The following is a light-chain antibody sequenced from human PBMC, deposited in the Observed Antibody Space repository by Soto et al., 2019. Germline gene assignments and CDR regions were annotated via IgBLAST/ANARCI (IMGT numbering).Light chain of an antibody. Sequence: QSALTQPPSVSGSPGQSVAISCTGTSSDVGNSNGVSWYHQPPGTAPKLMIYDVNNRPSGVPDRFSGSKSGNTASLTISGLQAEDEGDYYCSSYTSSSTYVFGTGPKLTVL. J-gene: IGLJ1*01. CDR1: SSDVGNSNG. CDR3: SSYTSSSTYV. V-gene: IGLV2-18*02. CDR2: DVN.